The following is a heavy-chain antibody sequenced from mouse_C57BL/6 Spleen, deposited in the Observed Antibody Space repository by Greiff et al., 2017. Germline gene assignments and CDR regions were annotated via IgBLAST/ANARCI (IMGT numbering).Heavy chain of an antibody. Sequence: QVQLQQPGAELVRPGSSVKLSCKASGFTITDYWMHWVKQRPIKGLEWIGNIDPADSETHSTPKFKDKATMTVDTSSSTAYMQLSSLTSEDTAVYYCARTYYGYGKGCDYWGQGTTLTVSS. J-gene: IGHJ2*01. CDR3: ARTYYGYGKGCDY. V-gene: IGHV1-52*01. CDR1: GFTITDYW. D-gene: IGHD2-14*01. CDR2: IDPADSET.